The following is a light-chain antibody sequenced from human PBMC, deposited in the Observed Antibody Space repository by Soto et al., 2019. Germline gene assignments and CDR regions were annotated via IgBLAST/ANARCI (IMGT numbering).Light chain of an antibody. CDR2: GAS. CDR1: QSVSSN. J-gene: IGKJ2*01. V-gene: IGKV3-20*01. CDR3: QQYGNFPYT. Sequence: EIVMTQSPATLSVSPGARATLSCRASQSVSSNLAWYQQNPGQAPRLLIYGASSRATGVPDRVSGSGSGTDFTLTINRLEPEEFAVYYCQQYGNFPYTVGQGTKVDIK.